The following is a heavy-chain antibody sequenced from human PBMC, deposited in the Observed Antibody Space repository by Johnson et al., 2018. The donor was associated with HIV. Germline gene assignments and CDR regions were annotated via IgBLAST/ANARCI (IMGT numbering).Heavy chain of an antibody. V-gene: IGHV3-30*02. CDR2: IRYDGSNK. CDR1: GFTFGDSA. D-gene: IGHD1-26*01. Sequence: QVYLVESGGGVVRPGRSLRLSCAASGFTFGDSAIHWVRQAPGKGLAWVAFIRYDGSNKYYADSVTGRFTISRDNSKNTLYLQMKSLRAEDTAVYYCAKESKWESRTPHAFDIWGQGTMVTVSS. CDR3: AKESKWESRTPHAFDI. J-gene: IGHJ3*02.